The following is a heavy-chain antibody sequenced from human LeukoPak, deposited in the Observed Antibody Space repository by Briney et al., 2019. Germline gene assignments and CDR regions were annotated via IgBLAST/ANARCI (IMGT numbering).Heavy chain of an antibody. V-gene: IGHV3-30*02. D-gene: IGHD6-13*01. CDR3: AKGSSSWTIDY. Sequence: PGGSLRLSCAASGFTFSSHGMHWVRQAPGKGLEWVAFIRCDGSNKYYADSVKGRFTISRDNSKNTVYLQMNSPRAEDTAVYYCAKGSSSWTIDYWGQGTLVTVSS. CDR1: GFTFSSHG. J-gene: IGHJ4*02. CDR2: IRCDGSNK.